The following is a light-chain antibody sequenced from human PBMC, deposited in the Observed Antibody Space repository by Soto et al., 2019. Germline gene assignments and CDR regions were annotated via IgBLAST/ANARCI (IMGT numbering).Light chain of an antibody. V-gene: IGKV1-5*03. CDR3: QFYKSYSRT. Sequence: DLQMTQSPSTLSASVGDRVTITCRASQTIDSWLAWYQQRPGKPPNLLIYKASTLEGGVTSRFSGSVSWTQFTLTITSLQPDDWSTYEGQFYKSYSRTFGQGTKVDIK. CDR2: KAS. CDR1: QTIDSW. J-gene: IGKJ1*01.